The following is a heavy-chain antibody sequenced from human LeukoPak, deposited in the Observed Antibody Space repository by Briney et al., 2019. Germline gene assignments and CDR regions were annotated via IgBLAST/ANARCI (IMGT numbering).Heavy chain of an antibody. V-gene: IGHV3-21*01. Sequence: GGSLRLSCVASGFTFNTYSVNWVRQAPGKGLEWVSSISGSSSYIYYADSVKGRFTISRDNAKNSLYLQMNSLRAEDTAVYYCARSVMSSWDQPLTNFDYWGQGTLVTVSS. J-gene: IGHJ4*02. CDR2: ISGSSSYI. D-gene: IGHD2-2*01. CDR1: GFTFNTYS. CDR3: ARSVMSSWDQPLTNFDY.